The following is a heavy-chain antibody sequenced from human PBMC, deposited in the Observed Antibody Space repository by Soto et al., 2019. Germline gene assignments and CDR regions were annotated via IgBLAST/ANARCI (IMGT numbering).Heavy chain of an antibody. V-gene: IGHV1-2*04. D-gene: IGHD1-1*01. J-gene: IGHJ3*02. Sequence: ASVKVSCKASGYTFTGYYMHWVRQAPGQGLEWMGWINPNSGGTNYAQKFQGWVTMTRDTSISTAYMELSRLRSDDTAVYYGARDLAVPSTGPPSRGAFDIWGHGTMVTVSS. CDR2: INPNSGGT. CDR3: ARDLAVPSTGPPSRGAFDI. CDR1: GYTFTGYY.